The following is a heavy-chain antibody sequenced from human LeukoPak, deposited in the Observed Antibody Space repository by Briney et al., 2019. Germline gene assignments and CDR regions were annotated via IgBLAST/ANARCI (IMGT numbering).Heavy chain of an antibody. CDR2: ISGSDDRT. J-gene: IGHJ4*02. CDR1: GFTFDNFA. D-gene: IGHD5-18*01. CDR3: AKRTGKGYGYPDY. V-gene: IGHV3-23*01. Sequence: GGSLRLSCAASGFTFDNFAMSWVRQAPGKGLEWVSGISGSDDRTYYGDSVKGRFTISRDNANNTLYLQMNTLGAEDTAVYYCAKRTGKGYGYPDYWGQGTLVTVSS.